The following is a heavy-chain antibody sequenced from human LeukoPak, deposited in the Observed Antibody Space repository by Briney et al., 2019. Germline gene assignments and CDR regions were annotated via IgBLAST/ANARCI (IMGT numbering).Heavy chain of an antibody. Sequence: ASVKVSCKASGYTFTGYYMHWVRQAPGQGLEWMGWINPNSGGTNYAQKFQGRVTMTRDTSTSTVYMELSSLRSEDTAVYYCARGGPWELRCDYWGQGTLVTVSS. CDR2: INPNSGGT. J-gene: IGHJ4*02. CDR1: GYTFTGYY. D-gene: IGHD1-26*01. CDR3: ARGGPWELRCDY. V-gene: IGHV1-2*02.